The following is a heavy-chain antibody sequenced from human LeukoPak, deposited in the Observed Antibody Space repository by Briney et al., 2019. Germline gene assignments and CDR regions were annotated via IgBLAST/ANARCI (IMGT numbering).Heavy chain of an antibody. Sequence: ASVKVSCKASGYTFTSYDINWARQATGQGLEWMGWMNPNSGNTGYAQKFQGRVTMTRNTSISTAYMELSSLRSEDTAVYYCARGRITMVRGVFDPWGQGTLVTVSS. J-gene: IGHJ5*02. D-gene: IGHD3-10*01. CDR3: ARGRITMVRGVFDP. CDR1: GYTFTSYD. CDR2: MNPNSGNT. V-gene: IGHV1-8*01.